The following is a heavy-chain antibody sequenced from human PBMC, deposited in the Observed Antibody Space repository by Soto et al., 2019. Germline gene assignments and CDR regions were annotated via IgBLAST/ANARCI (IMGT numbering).Heavy chain of an antibody. V-gene: IGHV4-34*01. Sequence: SETLSLTCAVYGGSFSGYYWSWIRPPPGKGLEWIGEINHSGSTNYNPSLKSRVTISVDTSKNQFSLKLSSVTAADTAVYYCARVKAYYYGSGRIYYYYGMDVWGQGTTVTVSS. CDR1: GGSFSGYY. CDR2: INHSGST. CDR3: ARVKAYYYGSGRIYYYYGMDV. J-gene: IGHJ6*02. D-gene: IGHD3-10*01.